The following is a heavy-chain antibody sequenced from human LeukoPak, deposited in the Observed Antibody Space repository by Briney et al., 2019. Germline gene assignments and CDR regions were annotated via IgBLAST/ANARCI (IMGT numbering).Heavy chain of an antibody. D-gene: IGHD3-3*01. V-gene: IGHV3-23*01. CDR1: GFTFSSYA. Sequence: GGSLRLSCAAYGFTFSSYAMSWVRQAPGKGLEWVSAISGSGGSTYYADSVKGRFTISRDNSKNTLYLQMNSLRAEDTAVYYCAKDAYYDFWSGSSFDYWGQGTLVTVSS. J-gene: IGHJ4*02. CDR3: AKDAYYDFWSGSSFDY. CDR2: ISGSGGST.